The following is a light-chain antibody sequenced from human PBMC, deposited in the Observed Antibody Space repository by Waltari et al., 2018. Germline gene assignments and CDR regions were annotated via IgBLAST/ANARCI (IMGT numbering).Light chain of an antibody. V-gene: IGKV4-1*01. J-gene: IGKJ2*01. CDR1: QVVLYSSNNKNY. CDR3: QQYYSAPYT. Sequence: DIVITQSPDSLAVALGERATINCKSSQVVLYSSNNKNYLTWYQQNPGQPPKLLIYWASTRESGVPDRFSGSASGTDFTLTISSLQAEDVAVYYCQQYYSAPYTFGQGTKLEIK. CDR2: WAS.